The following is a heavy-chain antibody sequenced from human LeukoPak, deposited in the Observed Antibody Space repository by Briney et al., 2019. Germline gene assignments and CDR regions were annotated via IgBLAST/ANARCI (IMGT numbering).Heavy chain of an antibody. D-gene: IGHD6-6*01. CDR3: LSEALEGSSAAYYYYYMDV. CDR2: IRYDGSNK. CDR1: GFTFSSYG. J-gene: IGHJ6*03. Sequence: GGSLRFSCAASGFTFSSYGMHWVRQAPGKGLEWVAFIRYDGSNKYYADSVKGRFTISRDNSKNTLYLQMNSLRAEDTAVYYCLSEALEGSSAAYYYYYMDVWGKGTTVTVSS. V-gene: IGHV3-30*02.